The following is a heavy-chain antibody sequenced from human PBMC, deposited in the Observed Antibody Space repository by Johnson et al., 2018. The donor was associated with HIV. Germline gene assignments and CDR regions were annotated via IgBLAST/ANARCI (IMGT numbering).Heavy chain of an antibody. D-gene: IGHD4-11*01. CDR3: ASDLEYRNYEGPRAFDI. V-gene: IGHV3-20*01. CDR1: GFTFSSYG. CDR2: INWNGGST. J-gene: IGHJ3*02. Sequence: VQLVESGGGVVQPGRSLRLSCAASGFTFSSYGMHWVRQAPGKGLEWVSGINWNGGSTGYADSVKGRFTISRDNAKNSLYLQMNSLRAEDTALYDCASDLEYRNYEGPRAFDIWGQGTMVTVSS.